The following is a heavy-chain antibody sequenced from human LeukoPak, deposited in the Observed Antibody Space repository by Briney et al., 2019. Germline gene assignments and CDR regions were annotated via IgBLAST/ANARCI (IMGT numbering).Heavy chain of an antibody. CDR1: GYTFTGYY. CDR2: INPNSGGT. V-gene: IGHV1-2*02. Sequence: GASVKVSCKASGYTFTGYYMHWVRQAPGQGLEWMGWINPNSGGTNYAQKFQGRVTMTRDTSISTAYMELSRLRSDDTAVYYCARGPGIAVAGHGYWGQGTLVTVSS. J-gene: IGHJ4*02. CDR3: ARGPGIAVAGHGY. D-gene: IGHD6-19*01.